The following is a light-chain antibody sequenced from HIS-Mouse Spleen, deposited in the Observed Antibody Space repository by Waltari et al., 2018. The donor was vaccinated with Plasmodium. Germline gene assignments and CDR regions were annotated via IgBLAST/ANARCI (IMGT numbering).Light chain of an antibody. J-gene: IGKJ3*01. CDR2: GAS. CDR1: QSVSSN. CDR3: QQYNNWSFT. Sequence: DIVMTQSPATLSVSPGERATLSCRASQSVSSNLACYQQKPGQAPRLLIYGASTRATGIPARFSGSGSGTEFTLTISSLQSEDFAVYYCQQYNNWSFTFGPGTKVDMK. V-gene: IGKV3-15*01.